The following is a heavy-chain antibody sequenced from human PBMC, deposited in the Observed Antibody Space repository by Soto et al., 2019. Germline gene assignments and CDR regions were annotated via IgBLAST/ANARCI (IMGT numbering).Heavy chain of an antibody. D-gene: IGHD6-25*01. Sequence: GESLKISCQGSAYIFSTYWIGWVRQMPGQGLEWVGVIYPGDSRTRYSPPFQGQVTISADKSISTAYLQWSTLKASDTAMYDWARKQRLKTPASYIWGQGTLVTVSS. CDR3: ARKQRLKTPASYI. V-gene: IGHV5-51*01. CDR2: IYPGDSRT. J-gene: IGHJ4*02. CDR1: AYIFSTYW.